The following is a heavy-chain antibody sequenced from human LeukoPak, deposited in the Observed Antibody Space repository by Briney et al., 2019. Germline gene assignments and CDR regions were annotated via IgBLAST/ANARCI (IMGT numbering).Heavy chain of an antibody. CDR1: GFTFTTYT. CDR3: AREMNYYYYDY. D-gene: IGHD3-10*01. CDR2: ITGDNKII. Sequence: PGGSLRLSCAASGFTFTTYTMSWVRQAPGKGLEWVSYITGDNKIIEYADSVKSRFTISRDNARNSLYLQMNSLRDEDTAVYYCAREMNYYYYDYWGQGTLVTVSS. J-gene: IGHJ4*02. V-gene: IGHV3-48*02.